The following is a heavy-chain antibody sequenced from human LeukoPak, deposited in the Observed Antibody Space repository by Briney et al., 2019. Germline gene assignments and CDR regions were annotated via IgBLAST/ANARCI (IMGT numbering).Heavy chain of an antibody. CDR3: TTLRLTAFDY. J-gene: IGHJ4*02. Sequence: PGGSLRLSCEAAGFTFSDAWMSWVRQAPGKGLEWVGRIKSRADDGTIDYAVLVKGRFIISRDDSRNTLYLQMNSLKIEDTAMYYCTTLRLTAFDYWGEGTRVSVSS. D-gene: IGHD5-18*01. V-gene: IGHV3-15*01. CDR2: IKSRADDGTI. CDR1: GFTFSDAW.